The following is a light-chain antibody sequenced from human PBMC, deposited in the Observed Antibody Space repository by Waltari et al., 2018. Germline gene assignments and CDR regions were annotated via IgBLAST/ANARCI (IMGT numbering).Light chain of an antibody. CDR1: QSVSKY. J-gene: IGKJ1*01. CDR2: GAS. V-gene: IGKV3-20*01. CDR3: QQYVSLPAT. Sequence: EIVWTQSPGTLSLSPGDTAILSCRASQSVSKYLAWYQQKPGQAPRLLIFGASSRATGIPDRFRGSGSGTDLSLTISRVEPEDFAVYYCQQYVSLPATFGQGTKVEIE.